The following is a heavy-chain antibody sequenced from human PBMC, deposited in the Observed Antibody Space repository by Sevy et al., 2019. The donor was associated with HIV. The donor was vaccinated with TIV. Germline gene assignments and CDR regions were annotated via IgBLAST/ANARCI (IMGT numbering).Heavy chain of an antibody. J-gene: IGHJ6*04. CDR1: EFTFSSYW. V-gene: IGHV3-7*01. CDR3: ARWDV. CDR2: IKEDGSDK. Sequence: GGSLRLSCAASEFTFSSYWMNWVRQAPGKGLEWVANIKEDGSDKYYVDSVKGRFTISRDNAQNSLYLEMNSLRAEDTAVYYCARWDVWGKGTMVTVSS.